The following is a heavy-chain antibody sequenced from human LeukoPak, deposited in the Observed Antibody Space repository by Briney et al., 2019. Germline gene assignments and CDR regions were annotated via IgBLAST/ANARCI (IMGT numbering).Heavy chain of an antibody. CDR2: IYYSGST. D-gene: IGHD3-16*01. V-gene: IGHV4-59*12. J-gene: IGHJ5*02. CDR3: ARGYSWGGPHNWFDP. Sequence: PSETLSLTCTVSGGSISSYYWSWIRQPPGKGLEWIGYIYYSGSTNYNPSLKSRVTISVDTSKNQFSLQLNSVTPEDTAVYYCARGYSWGGPHNWFDPWGQGTLVTVSS. CDR1: GGSISSYY.